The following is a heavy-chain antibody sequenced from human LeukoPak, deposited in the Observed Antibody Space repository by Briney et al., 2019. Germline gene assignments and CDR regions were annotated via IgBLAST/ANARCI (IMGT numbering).Heavy chain of an antibody. D-gene: IGHD6-19*01. V-gene: IGHV3-20*04. CDR3: ARGKQWLDDYYYYGMDV. CDR1: GFTFDDYG. CDR2: INWNGGST. J-gene: IGHJ6*02. Sequence: GGSLRLSCAASGFTFDDYGMSWVRQAPGKGLEWVSGINWNGGSTGYADSVKGRFTISRDNAKNSLYLQMNSLRAEDTALYYCARGKQWLDDYYYYGMDVWGQGTTVYVSS.